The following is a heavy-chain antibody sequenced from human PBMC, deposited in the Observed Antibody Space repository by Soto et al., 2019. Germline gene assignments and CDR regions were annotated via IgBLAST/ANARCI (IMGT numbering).Heavy chain of an antibody. J-gene: IGHJ4*02. V-gene: IGHV3-30-3*01. D-gene: IGHD3-22*01. Sequence: LRLSCSASRXTFSTYSMHWVRQAPGKGLEWVAVISYDGSSRYYADSVQGRMTISRDNAKDTLYLQMHSLRLEDTAMYYCARGGPDYYDRSGFSPFDYWGQGTLVTVSS. CDR3: ARGGPDYYDRSGFSPFDY. CDR2: ISYDGSSR. CDR1: RXTFSTYS.